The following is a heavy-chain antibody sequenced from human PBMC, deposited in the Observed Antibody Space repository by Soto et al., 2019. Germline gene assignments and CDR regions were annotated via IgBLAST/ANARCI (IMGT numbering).Heavy chain of an antibody. CDR1: GFTFSSYA. J-gene: IGHJ4*02. V-gene: IGHV3-30-3*01. CDR2: ISYDGSNR. CDR3: ARDRLFDY. Sequence: GGSLRLSCAASGFTFSSYAMHWVRQAPGKGLEWVAVISYDGSNRYYADSVKGRFTISRDNSKNTLYLQMNSLRAEDTAVYYCARDRLFDYWGQGXLVTVYS. D-gene: IGHD6-25*01.